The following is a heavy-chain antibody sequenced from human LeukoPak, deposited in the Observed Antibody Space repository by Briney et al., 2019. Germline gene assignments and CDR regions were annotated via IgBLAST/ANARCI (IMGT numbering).Heavy chain of an antibody. J-gene: IGHJ4*02. D-gene: IGHD1-26*01. CDR2: INPSGGST. Sequence: GASVKVSCKASGYTFTSYYMHWVRQAPGQGLEWMGIINPSGGSTSYAQKFQGRVTMTRDTSTGTVYMELSSLRSEDTAVYYCARDQRSGSYYGRGLDYWGQGTLVTVSS. V-gene: IGHV1-46*01. CDR3: ARDQRSGSYYGRGLDY. CDR1: GYTFTSYY.